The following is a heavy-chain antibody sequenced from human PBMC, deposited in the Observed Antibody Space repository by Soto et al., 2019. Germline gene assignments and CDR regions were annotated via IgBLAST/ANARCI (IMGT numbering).Heavy chain of an antibody. D-gene: IGHD3-10*01. J-gene: IGHJ4*02. CDR1: GGSIISGGYY. CDR2: IYYSGST. CDR3: ASVDRGSGRVFDS. Sequence: QLQLQQSGPGLVTPSQTLSLTCTVSGGSIISGGYYWSWIRQHPGKGLEWIGYIYYSGSTYYNPSLKRRAYIQVDTSQTQFSLRLSSVTAAATAVDYCASVDRGSGRVFDSGGQGTLVTVSS. V-gene: IGHV4-31*03.